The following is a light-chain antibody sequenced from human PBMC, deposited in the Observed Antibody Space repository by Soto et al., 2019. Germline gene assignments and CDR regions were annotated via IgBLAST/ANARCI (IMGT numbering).Light chain of an antibody. J-gene: IGKJ1*01. V-gene: IGKV1-5*01. CDR1: QSISSW. CDR2: DAS. CDR3: QQYNSYST. Sequence: DIQMTQSPSTLSASVGDRVTITCRASQSISSWLAWYQQKPGKAPKLLIYDASSLESGVPSRFSGSGSGTDFTLTISSLQPDDFATYYCQQYNSYSTFGQGTKVELK.